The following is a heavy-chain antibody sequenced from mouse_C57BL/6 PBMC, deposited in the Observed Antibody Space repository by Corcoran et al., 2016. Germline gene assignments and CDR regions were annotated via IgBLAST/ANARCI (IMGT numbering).Heavy chain of an antibody. D-gene: IGHD2-3*01. CDR1: SYTFTDYY. CDR2: IYPGSGNT. V-gene: IGHV1-76*01. Sequence: QVQLKQSGAELVRPGASVKLSCKASSYTFTDYYINWVKQRPGQGLEWIARIYPGSGNTYYNEKFKGKATLTAEKSSSTAYMQLSSLTSEDSAVYFCARSDGYYEGYYAMDYWGQGTSVTVSS. J-gene: IGHJ4*01. CDR3: ARSDGYYEGYYAMDY.